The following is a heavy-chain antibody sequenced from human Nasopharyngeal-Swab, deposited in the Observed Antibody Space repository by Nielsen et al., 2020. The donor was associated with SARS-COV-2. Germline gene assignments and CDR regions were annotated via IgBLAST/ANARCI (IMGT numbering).Heavy chain of an antibody. D-gene: IGHD5-24*01. Sequence: GESLKISCEASGFSFSSYWMSWVRQAPGKGMEWVANIKQDGSEKNYVDSVKGRFTISRDNTKNSVYLQMNSLRTEDSALYYCAKDLPGYKGFDYWGQGTLVTVSS. CDR3: AKDLPGYKGFDY. J-gene: IGHJ4*02. CDR1: GFSFSSYW. CDR2: IKQDGSEK. V-gene: IGHV3-7*05.